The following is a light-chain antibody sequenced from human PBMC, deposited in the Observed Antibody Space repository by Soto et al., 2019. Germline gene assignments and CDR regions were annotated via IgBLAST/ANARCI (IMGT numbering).Light chain of an antibody. V-gene: IGKV1-27*01. Sequence: DIQLTQSPSSLSASVGARVTITRRASQGISNYLAWYQQKPGKVPKLLIYAASTLQSGVPSRFRGSGSGTDFTLTISSLQPEDVATYYCQKYNSAPWTFGQGTKVEIK. J-gene: IGKJ1*01. CDR2: AAS. CDR3: QKYNSAPWT. CDR1: QGISNY.